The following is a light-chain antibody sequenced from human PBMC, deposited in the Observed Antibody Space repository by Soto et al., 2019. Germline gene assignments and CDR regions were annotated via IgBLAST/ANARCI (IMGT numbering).Light chain of an antibody. Sequence: QSALTQPASVSGSPGQSITISCTGTNSDVGGYNYVSWYQQHPGKAPKFMIYDVSSRPSGVSDRFSGSKSGNTASLTISGLQAEDEADDYCSSYTTSNTRQIVFGTGTKVTVL. CDR3: SSYTTSNTRQIV. J-gene: IGLJ1*01. V-gene: IGLV2-14*01. CDR2: DVS. CDR1: NSDVGGYNY.